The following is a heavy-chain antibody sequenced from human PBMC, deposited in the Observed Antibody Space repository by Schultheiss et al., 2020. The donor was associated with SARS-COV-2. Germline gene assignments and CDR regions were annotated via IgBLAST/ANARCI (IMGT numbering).Heavy chain of an antibody. Sequence: GESLKISCAASGFTFSSYWMSWVRQAPGKGLEWVANIKQDGSEKYYVDSVKGRFTISRDNSRNTLYLQMNSLRAEDTAVYYCARETMTGRPNTYYYGVDVWGQGTTVTVSS. CDR2: IKQDGSEK. CDR1: GFTFSSYW. CDR3: ARETMTGRPNTYYYGVDV. D-gene: IGHD1-1*01. J-gene: IGHJ6*02. V-gene: IGHV3-7*01.